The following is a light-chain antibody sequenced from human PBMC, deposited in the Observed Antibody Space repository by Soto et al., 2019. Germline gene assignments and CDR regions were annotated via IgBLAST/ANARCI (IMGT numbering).Light chain of an antibody. CDR2: DAS. V-gene: IGKV3-11*01. CDR1: QNVTNY. Sequence: EIFLTQSPDTLSLSPGERATLTCRASQNVTNYIAWYQQRPGQAPRLLIYDASNRATGVPARFSGSRSGTDFTLTISDLEPADFGLYYCQQRLNWPPGFGQGTKVDIK. J-gene: IGKJ1*01. CDR3: QQRLNWPPG.